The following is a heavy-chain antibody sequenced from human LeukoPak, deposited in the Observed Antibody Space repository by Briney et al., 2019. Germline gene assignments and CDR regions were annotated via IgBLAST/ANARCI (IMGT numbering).Heavy chain of an antibody. CDR1: GFTFSSYA. Sequence: SGGSLRLSCAASGFTFSSYAMSWVRQAPGKGLEWVSAISGSGGSTYYADSVKGRFTISRDNSKNTLYLQMNSLRAEDTAVYYCAKVRNTAMDYYYYYGMDVWGQGTTVTVSS. V-gene: IGHV3-23*01. CDR2: ISGSGGST. CDR3: AKVRNTAMDYYYYYGMDV. D-gene: IGHD5-18*01. J-gene: IGHJ6*02.